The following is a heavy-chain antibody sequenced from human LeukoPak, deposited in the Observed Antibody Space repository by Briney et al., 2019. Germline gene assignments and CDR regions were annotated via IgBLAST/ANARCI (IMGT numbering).Heavy chain of an antibody. CDR3: ARGLTGTYYFDY. V-gene: IGHV4-61*01. CDR1: GYSISSGYY. CDR2: IYYSGST. D-gene: IGHD3-10*01. Sequence: PSETLSLTCTVSGYSISSGYYWGWIRQPPGKGLEWIGYIYYSGSTNYNPSLKSRATISVDTSKNQFSLKLSSVTAADTAVYYCARGLTGTYYFDYWGQGTLVTVSS. J-gene: IGHJ4*02.